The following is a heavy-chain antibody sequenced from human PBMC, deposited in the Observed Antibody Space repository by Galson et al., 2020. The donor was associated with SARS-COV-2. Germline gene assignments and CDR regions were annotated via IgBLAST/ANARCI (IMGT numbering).Heavy chain of an antibody. CDR3: ARGHWGRDY. CDR2: IKPDGSDK. CDR1: GFTFSIHW. J-gene: IGHJ4*02. D-gene: IGHD7-27*01. V-gene: IGHV3-7*04. Sequence: GESLKISCVGSGFTFSIHWISWVRQAPGKGLEWVADIKPDGSDKYYVDSVKGRFTIARDNAKNSVYLQMNSLRAEDTAMYYCARGHWGRDYWGQGTLVTVSS.